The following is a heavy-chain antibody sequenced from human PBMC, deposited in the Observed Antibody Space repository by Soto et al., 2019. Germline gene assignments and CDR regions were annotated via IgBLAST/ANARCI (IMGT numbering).Heavy chain of an antibody. J-gene: IGHJ4*02. V-gene: IGHV4-59*01. CDR2: IYYSGST. CDR3: ARARYDGDYDY. D-gene: IGHD4-17*01. CDR1: GGSISSYY. Sequence: PSETLSLTCTVSGGSISSYYWSWIRQPPGKGLEWIGYIYYSGSTNYNPSLKSRVTISVDTSKNQFSLKLSSVTAADTAVYYCARARYDGDYDYWGQGTLVTAPQ.